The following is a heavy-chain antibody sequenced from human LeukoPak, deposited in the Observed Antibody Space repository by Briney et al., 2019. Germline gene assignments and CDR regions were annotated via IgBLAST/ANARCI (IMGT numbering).Heavy chain of an antibody. CDR2: IKRTSDGGTT. CDR1: GFTFSNAW. V-gene: IGHV3-15*01. Sequence: GGSLRLSCAASGFTFSNAWMSWVRQALGEGLEWVGRIKRTSDGGTTDYAAPVKGRFTISRDDSKNMVYLQMNGLTTEDTAVYYCATDLLDDWGQGTLVTVSS. CDR3: ATDLLDD. J-gene: IGHJ4*02.